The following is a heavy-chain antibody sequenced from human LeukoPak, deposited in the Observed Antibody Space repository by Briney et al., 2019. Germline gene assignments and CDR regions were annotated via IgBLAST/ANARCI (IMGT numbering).Heavy chain of an antibody. D-gene: IGHD3-10*01. CDR2: IYYSGST. Sequence: SETLSLTCTVSGGSISSYYWSWIRQPPGKGLEWIGYIYYSGSTNYNPSLKSRVTISVDTSKNQFSLKLSSVTAADTAVYYCARAAPLITMVRGVIIKYYFDYWGQGTLVTVSS. J-gene: IGHJ4*02. V-gene: IGHV4-59*12. CDR1: GGSISSYY. CDR3: ARAAPLITMVRGVIIKYYFDY.